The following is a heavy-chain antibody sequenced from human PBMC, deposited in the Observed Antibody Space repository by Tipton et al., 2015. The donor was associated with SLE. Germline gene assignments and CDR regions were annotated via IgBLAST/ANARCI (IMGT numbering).Heavy chain of an antibody. Sequence: SLRLSCAASGFSVRNNYMSWIRQAPGKGLEWVSVLYNAGNTDYADSVKGRFTISRDNSRNILSLQMNSLRPDDTAVYYCARNLALGHWYFDLWGRGTLVTVSS. J-gene: IGHJ2*01. CDR2: LYNAGNT. CDR1: GFSVRNNY. V-gene: IGHV3-53*05. D-gene: IGHD2-8*02. CDR3: ARNLALGHWYFDL.